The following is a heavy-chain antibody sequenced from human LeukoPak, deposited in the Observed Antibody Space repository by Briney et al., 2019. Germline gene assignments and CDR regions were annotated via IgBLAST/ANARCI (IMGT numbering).Heavy chain of an antibody. CDR3: AREDRSCYYY. D-gene: IGHD2-15*01. CDR1: GFSFSSYW. Sequence: QSGGSLRLSCAASGFSFSSYWMAWLCQAPGKGLEWMASIKHDGTEKFYVDSVKGRFTISKDNSKNSLYLQMNSLRAEDTAVYYCAREDRSCYYYWGQGTLVTVSS. CDR2: IKHDGTEK. V-gene: IGHV3-7*03. J-gene: IGHJ4*02.